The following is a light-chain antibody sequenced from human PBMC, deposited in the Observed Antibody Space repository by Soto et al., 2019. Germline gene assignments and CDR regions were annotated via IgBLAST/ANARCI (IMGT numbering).Light chain of an antibody. CDR1: SSDVGTYKP. V-gene: IGLV2-23*01. CDR2: DDT. J-gene: IGLJ3*02. CDR3: CSFAGSSTS. Sequence: QSALTQPASESGSPGQSITISCTGTSSDVGTYKPVSWYQQYPGKAPKVIIYDDTKRPSGVSSRFSGSKSGNTASLTISGLQAEDEADYYCCSFAGSSTSFGGGTKLTVL.